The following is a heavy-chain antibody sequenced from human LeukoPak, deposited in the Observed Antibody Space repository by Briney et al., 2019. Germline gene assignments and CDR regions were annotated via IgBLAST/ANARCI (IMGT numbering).Heavy chain of an antibody. Sequence: PGGSLSLSCVGSGFSFGSYDIHWVRQPQAKGRGGVASIRYDGSYEYYEDSVKGRFTLSRDISKSTLFLQMNTLRVEDTATYYCAFSSGWFLKGAFDVWGQGTRVSASS. V-gene: IGHV3-30*02. CDR3: AFSSGWFLKGAFDV. CDR2: IRYDGSYE. CDR1: GFSFGSYD. D-gene: IGHD6-19*01. J-gene: IGHJ3*01.